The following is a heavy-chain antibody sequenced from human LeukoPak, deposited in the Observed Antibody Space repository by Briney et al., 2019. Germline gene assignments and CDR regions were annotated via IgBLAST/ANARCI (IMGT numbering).Heavy chain of an antibody. CDR1: GYSISSGYY. Sequence: PSETLSLTCTVSGYSISSGYYWGWIRQPPGKGLEWIGSIYYSGSTYYNPSLKSRVTISVDTSKNQFSLKLSSVTAADTAVYYCASLRWLQLITPFYFDYWGQGTLVTVSS. V-gene: IGHV4-38-2*02. CDR2: IYYSGST. CDR3: ASLRWLQLITPFYFDY. J-gene: IGHJ4*02. D-gene: IGHD5-24*01.